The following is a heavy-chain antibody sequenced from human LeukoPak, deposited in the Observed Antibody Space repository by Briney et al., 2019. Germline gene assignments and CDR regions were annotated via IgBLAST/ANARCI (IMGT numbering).Heavy chain of an antibody. CDR3: TRIRGYSAYDFNH. D-gene: IGHD5-12*01. Sequence: PGGSLRHSCAASGFSFTDVWMSWVRQAPGKGLEWVGRIKSTTDGVTTDYAAPVKGRFTISRDDSRNTLYLQPNSLKTEDTALYYCTRIRGYSAYDFNHWGESTLVTVSS. V-gene: IGHV3-15*01. CDR1: GFSFTDVW. CDR2: IKSTTDGVTT. J-gene: IGHJ1*01.